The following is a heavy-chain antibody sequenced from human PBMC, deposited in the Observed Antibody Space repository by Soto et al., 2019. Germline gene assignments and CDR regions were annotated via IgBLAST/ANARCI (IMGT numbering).Heavy chain of an antibody. CDR1: GGSISSGDYY. V-gene: IGHV4-30-4*01. J-gene: IGHJ5*02. D-gene: IGHD3-22*01. CDR2: IYYSGST. CDR3: ARVSSDSSGYYYVGWFDP. Sequence: SETLSLTCTVSGGSISSGDYYWSWIRQPPGKGLEWIGYIYYSGSTYYNPSLKSRVTISVDTSKNQFSLKLSSVTAADTAVYYCARVSSDSSGYYYVGWFDPWGQGTLVTVSS.